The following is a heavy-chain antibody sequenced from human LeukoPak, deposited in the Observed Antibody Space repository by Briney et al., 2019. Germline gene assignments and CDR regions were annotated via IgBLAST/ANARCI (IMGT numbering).Heavy chain of an antibody. CDR3: ARDQGDLRPLGN. Sequence: ASLKVSCKASGYTFTNYGIHWVRQAPGQGLEWMGWISAYNGNTNSAQKLQGRVTMTTDTSTSTAYMELRSLRSDDTAVYYCARDQGDLRPLGNWGQGTLVTVSS. CDR1: GYTFTNYG. D-gene: IGHD3-16*01. J-gene: IGHJ4*02. V-gene: IGHV1-18*01. CDR2: ISAYNGNT.